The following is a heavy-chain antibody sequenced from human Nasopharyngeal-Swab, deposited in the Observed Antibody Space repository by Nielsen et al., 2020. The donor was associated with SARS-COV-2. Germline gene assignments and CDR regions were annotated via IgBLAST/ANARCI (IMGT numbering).Heavy chain of an antibody. CDR2: IYSGGST. D-gene: IGHD7-27*01. CDR3: ARVKTGDFDY. CDR1: GFTVSSNY. Sequence: GESLKISCAASGFTVSSNYTSWVRQAPGKGLEWVSVIYSGGSTYYADSVKGRFTISRDNSKNTLYLQMNSLRAEDTAVYYCARVKTGDFDYWGQGTLVTVSS. V-gene: IGHV3-53*01. J-gene: IGHJ4*02.